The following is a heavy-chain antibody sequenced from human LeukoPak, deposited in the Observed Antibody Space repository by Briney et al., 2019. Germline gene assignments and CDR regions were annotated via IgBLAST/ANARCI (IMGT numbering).Heavy chain of an antibody. CDR1: GYTFTSYG. CDR2: ISAYNGNT. J-gene: IGHJ6*03. V-gene: IGHV1-18*01. CDR3: ARDGSSNWYANFDSYYMDV. Sequence: ASVKVSCKASGYTFTSYGISWVRQAPGQGLEWMGWISAYNGNTNYAQKLQGRVTMTTDTSTSTAYMELRSLRSDDTAVYYCARDGSSNWYANFDSYYMDVXXKGTTVTVSS. D-gene: IGHD6-13*01.